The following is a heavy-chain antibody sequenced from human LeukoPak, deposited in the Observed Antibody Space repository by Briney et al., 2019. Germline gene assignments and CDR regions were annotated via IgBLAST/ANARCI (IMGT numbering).Heavy chain of an antibody. J-gene: IGHJ4*02. D-gene: IGHD6-19*01. CDR3: AKNLPPRGSSGWRAPGGYFDY. CDR1: GFTFSSYA. CDR2: ISGSGGST. Sequence: EGSLRLSCAASGFTFSSYAMSWVRQAPGKGLEWVSAISGSGGSTYYADSVKGRFTISRDNSKNTLYLQMNSLRAEDTAVYYCAKNLPPRGSSGWRAPGGYFDYWGQGTLVTVSS. V-gene: IGHV3-23*01.